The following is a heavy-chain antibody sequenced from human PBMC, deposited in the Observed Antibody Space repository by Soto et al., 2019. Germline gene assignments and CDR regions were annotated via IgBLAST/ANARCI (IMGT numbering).Heavy chain of an antibody. CDR3: ASTVTIPNRYYYYGMDV. D-gene: IGHD4-4*01. J-gene: IGHJ6*02. Sequence: WGSLRLSCAASGFTFSSYAMHWVRQAPGKGLEWVAVISYDGSNKYYADSVKGRFTISRDNSKNTLYLQMNSLRAEDTAVYYCASTVTIPNRYYYYGMDVWGQGTTVTVSS. V-gene: IGHV3-30-3*01. CDR2: ISYDGSNK. CDR1: GFTFSSYA.